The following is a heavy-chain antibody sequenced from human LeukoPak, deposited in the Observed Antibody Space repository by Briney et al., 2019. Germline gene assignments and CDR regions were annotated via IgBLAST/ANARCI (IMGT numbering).Heavy chain of an antibody. CDR3: ARVFLSYSSGYYFDY. CDR2: ISYDGSNK. CDR1: GFTFSSYA. J-gene: IGHJ4*02. V-gene: IGHV3-30-3*01. Sequence: PGGSLRLSCAASGFTFSSYAMHWVRQAPGKGLEWVAVISYDGSNKYYADSVKGRFTISRDNAKNSLYLQMNSLRAEDTAVYYCARVFLSYSSGYYFDYWGQGTLVTVSS. D-gene: IGHD6-25*01.